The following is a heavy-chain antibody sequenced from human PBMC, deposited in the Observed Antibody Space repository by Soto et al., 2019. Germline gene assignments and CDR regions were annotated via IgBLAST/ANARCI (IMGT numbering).Heavy chain of an antibody. CDR3: CTGGAVAAEYYFDH. Sequence: EVQVVESGGDLVQPGGSLRLSCAASGFTVRGNCMSWVRQAPGKGLEWISSIYSGGSTYYADSVKGRFTISRDSSKNTVCLRMNGLRAEDTAVYYCCTGGAVAAEYYFDHWGRGTLVSVSS. CDR2: IYSGGST. J-gene: IGHJ4*02. V-gene: IGHV3-66*01. CDR1: GFTVRGNC. D-gene: IGHD6-19*01.